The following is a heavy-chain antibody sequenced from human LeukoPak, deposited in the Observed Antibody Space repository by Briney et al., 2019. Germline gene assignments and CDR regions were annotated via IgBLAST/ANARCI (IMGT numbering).Heavy chain of an antibody. V-gene: IGHV3-23*01. D-gene: IGHD1-14*01. Sequence: GGSLRLSXAASGFTFSSYAMSWVRQAPGKGLEWVSAISGSGGSTYYADSVEGRFTISRDNSKNTLYLQMNSLRAEDTAVYYCARTRESLTRYFDYWGQGTLVTVSS. CDR2: ISGSGGST. CDR1: GFTFSSYA. CDR3: ARTRESLTRYFDY. J-gene: IGHJ4*02.